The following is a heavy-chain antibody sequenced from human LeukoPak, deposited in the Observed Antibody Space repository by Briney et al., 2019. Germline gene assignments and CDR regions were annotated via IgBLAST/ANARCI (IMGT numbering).Heavy chain of an antibody. J-gene: IGHJ1*01. V-gene: IGHV1-18*01. CDR1: GFTFTSFG. D-gene: IGHD4-11*01. Sequence: ASVKVSCKASGFTFTSFGFSWVRQAPGQGLEWIGWISAYNGNTNYAQGLQGRVTLTTDASTSTVYMELRSLRSDDTAVYYCGRWRESSNWPPGYLQHWARAPWSSSPQ. CDR2: ISAYNGNT. CDR3: GRWRESSNWPPGYLQH.